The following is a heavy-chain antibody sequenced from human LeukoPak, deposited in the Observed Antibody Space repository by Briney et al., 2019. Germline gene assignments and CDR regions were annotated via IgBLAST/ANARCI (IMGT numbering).Heavy chain of an antibody. CDR3: ATGVVTRSPAAFDI. CDR2: FDPEDGET. Sequence: ASVKVSCKVSGYTLTELSMHWVRQAPGKGLEWMGGFDPEDGETIYAQKFQGRVTMTEDTSTDTAYMELSSLRSEDTAVYYCATGVVTRSPAAFDIWGQGTMVTVSS. V-gene: IGHV1-24*01. CDR1: GYTLTELS. J-gene: IGHJ3*02. D-gene: IGHD4-23*01.